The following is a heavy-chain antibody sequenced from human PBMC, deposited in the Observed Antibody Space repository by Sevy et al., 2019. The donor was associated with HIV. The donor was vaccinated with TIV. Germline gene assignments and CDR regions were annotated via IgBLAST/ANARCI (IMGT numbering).Heavy chain of an antibody. V-gene: IGHV3-11*01. Sequence: GGSLRLSCAGSGFNFSDFYMSWIRQPPGKGLECVSYISSTGSAIYYAGSVRGRFTSARDNVNKSLHLQMNNLTAADTAVYYCARVTGGLLEWSFFDYWGQGTLVTVSS. CDR3: ARVTGGLLEWSFFDY. D-gene: IGHD3-3*01. CDR1: GFNFSDFY. J-gene: IGHJ4*02. CDR2: ISSTGSAI.